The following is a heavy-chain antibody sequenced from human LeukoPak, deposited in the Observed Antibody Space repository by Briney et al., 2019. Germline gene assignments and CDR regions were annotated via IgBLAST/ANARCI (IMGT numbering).Heavy chain of an antibody. CDR1: GGTFISYA. Sequence: GASXKVSCKASGGTFISYAISWVRQAAGQGLEWMGRIIPIFGIANYAQKFQGRVTITADKYTRTAYMELSSLRSEDTAVYYCARRICPGGSCYSRYYYYYMPVCGKGTTVTVSS. J-gene: IGHJ6*03. D-gene: IGHD2-15*01. CDR2: IIPIFGIA. V-gene: IGHV1-69*04. CDR3: ARRICPGGSCYSRYYYYYMPV.